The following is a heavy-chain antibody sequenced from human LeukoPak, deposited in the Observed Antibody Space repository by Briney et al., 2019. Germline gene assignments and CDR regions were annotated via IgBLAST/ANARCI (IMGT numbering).Heavy chain of an antibody. V-gene: IGHV1-69*04. CDR2: IIPILGIA. Sequence: SVKVSCKASGGTFSSYAISWVRQAPGQGLEWMGRIIPILGIANYAQKFQGRVTITADKSTSTACMELSSLRSEDTAVYYCASNYYDSSFAHYYYYGMDVWGQGTTVTVSS. CDR3: ASNYYDSSFAHYYYYGMDV. J-gene: IGHJ6*02. D-gene: IGHD3-22*01. CDR1: GGTFSSYA.